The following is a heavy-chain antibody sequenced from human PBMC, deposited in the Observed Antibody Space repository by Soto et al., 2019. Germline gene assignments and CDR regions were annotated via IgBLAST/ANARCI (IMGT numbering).Heavy chain of an antibody. CDR2: ISSSGSTI. J-gene: IGHJ4*02. D-gene: IGHD4-17*01. CDR3: ARGGASVTTPFDY. V-gene: IGHV3-11*01. Sequence: QVQLVESGGGLVKPGGSLRLSCAASGFAFSDPYMSWIRQAPGKGLEWISYISSSGSTIYYADSVKGRFTISRDNAKKSLELYMDSLTSDDTAVYYCARGGASVTTPFDYWGQGTQVTVSS. CDR1: GFAFSDPY.